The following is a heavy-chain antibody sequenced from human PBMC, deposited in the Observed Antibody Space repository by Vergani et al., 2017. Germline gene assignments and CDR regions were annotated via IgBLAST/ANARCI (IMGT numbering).Heavy chain of an antibody. V-gene: IGHV3-23*01. CDR2: ISGSGGNT. D-gene: IGHD3-22*01. CDR1: GFTFSSYA. Sequence: EVQLLESGGNLIQPGGSLRLSCGASGFTFSSYAMTWVRLAPGKGLQWVSAISGSGGNTFYTDSVKGRFTISRDNSKNMLYLQMNSLRAEDTAVYYCARLSYDTTPYLQGGYDCWVQGTLVSVSS. CDR3: ARLSYDTTPYLQGGYDC. J-gene: IGHJ4*02.